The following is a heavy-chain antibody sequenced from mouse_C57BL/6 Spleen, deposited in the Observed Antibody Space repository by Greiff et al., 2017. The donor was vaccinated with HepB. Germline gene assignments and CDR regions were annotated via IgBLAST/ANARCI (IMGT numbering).Heavy chain of an antibody. J-gene: IGHJ3*01. CDR3: ARGSSGYPSFAY. V-gene: IGHV1-52*01. Sequence: QVQLQQPGAELVRPGSSVKLSCKASGYTFTSYWMHWVKQRPIQGLEWIGNIDPSDSETHYNQKFKDKATLTVDKSSSTAYMQLSSLTSEDSAVYYGARGSSGYPSFAYWGQGTLVTVSA. CDR1: GYTFTSYW. CDR2: IDPSDSET. D-gene: IGHD3-2*02.